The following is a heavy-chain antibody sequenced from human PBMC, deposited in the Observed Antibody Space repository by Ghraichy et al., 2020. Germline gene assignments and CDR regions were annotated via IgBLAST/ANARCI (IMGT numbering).Heavy chain of an antibody. CDR2: ITSSGKFI. CDR3: ARASAVVRYYYYAAMDV. D-gene: IGHD4-23*01. CDR1: GFTLSSYS. J-gene: IGHJ6*02. V-gene: IGHV3-48*01. Sequence: GGSLRLSCAASGFTLSSYSINWVRQAPGKGLEWISYITSSGKFISYADSVKGRFTVSRDNAKNTLYLQMNSLRGEDTAVYYCARASAVVRYYYYAAMDVWGQGTTVTGSS.